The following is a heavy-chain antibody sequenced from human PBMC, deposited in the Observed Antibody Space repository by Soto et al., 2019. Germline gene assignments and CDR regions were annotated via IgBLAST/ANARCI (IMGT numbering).Heavy chain of an antibody. Sequence: GGSLRLSCAASGFTFSSYSMNWVRQAPGKGLEWVSYISSSSSTIYYADSVKGRFTISRDNAKNSLYLQMNSLRDEDTAVYYCARTIAAAEVYYYYGMDVWGQGTTVTVSS. CDR3: ARTIAAAEVYYYYGMDV. V-gene: IGHV3-48*02. D-gene: IGHD6-13*01. CDR2: ISSSSSTI. CDR1: GFTFSSYS. J-gene: IGHJ6*02.